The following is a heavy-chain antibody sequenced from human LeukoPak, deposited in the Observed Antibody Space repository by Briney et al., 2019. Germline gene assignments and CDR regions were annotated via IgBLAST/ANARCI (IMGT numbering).Heavy chain of an antibody. CDR1: RGSISSYY. D-gene: IGHD6-19*01. J-gene: IGHJ4*02. Sequence: SETLSLTCTVSRGSISSYYWTWIRQPAGKGVEWIGRIYTTGSTNYNPSLNSRVTMSVDTSKNQFSLKLSSVTAADAAVYYGARQIAVAGNAGFDYWGQGTLVTVSS. V-gene: IGHV4-4*07. CDR2: IYTTGST. CDR3: ARQIAVAGNAGFDY.